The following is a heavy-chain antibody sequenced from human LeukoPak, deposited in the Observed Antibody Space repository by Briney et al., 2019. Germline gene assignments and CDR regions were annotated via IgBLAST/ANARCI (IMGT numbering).Heavy chain of an antibody. CDR2: TYYRSEWYN. J-gene: IGHJ4*02. CDR3: ARAKGRSPLFDY. Sequence: SQTLSLTCAISGDSVSSNSAAWNWIRQSPSRGLEWLGRTYYRSEWYNDYAVSVKGRIAINADKSKNQFSLQLNSVTPEDTAVYYCARAKGRSPLFDYWGQGTLVTVSS. CDR1: GDSVSSNSAA. V-gene: IGHV6-1*01. D-gene: IGHD6-13*01.